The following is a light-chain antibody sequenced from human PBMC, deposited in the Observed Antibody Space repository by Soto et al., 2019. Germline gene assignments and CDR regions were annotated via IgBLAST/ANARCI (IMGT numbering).Light chain of an antibody. V-gene: IGLV2-14*01. CDR3: SSYTSSSTVV. Sequence: QSALTQPACGSGSPGQSSNISFTGTSSDVGGYNYVSWYQQHPGKAPKLMIYDVSNRPSGVSNRFAGSKSGNTASLTISGLQAEDEADYDCSSYTSSSTVVFVGGTKVTVL. CDR2: DVS. CDR1: SSDVGGYNY. J-gene: IGLJ2*01.